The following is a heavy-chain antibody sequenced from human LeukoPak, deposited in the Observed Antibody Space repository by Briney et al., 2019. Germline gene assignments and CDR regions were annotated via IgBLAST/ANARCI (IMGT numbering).Heavy chain of an antibody. CDR3: ARGPLIAAAGTW. Sequence: PGGSLRLSCAASGFTFSSYWMSWVRQAPGEGLEWVAKINQDGTEKAYVDSVRGRFTISRDNAKNSLFLQMNSLRDEDTAVYYCARGPLIAAAGTWWGQGTLVTVSS. CDR2: INQDGTEK. D-gene: IGHD6-13*01. J-gene: IGHJ4*02. CDR1: GFTFSSYW. V-gene: IGHV3-7*03.